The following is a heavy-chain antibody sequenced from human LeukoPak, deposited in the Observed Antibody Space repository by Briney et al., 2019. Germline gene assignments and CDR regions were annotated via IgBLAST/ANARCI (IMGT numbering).Heavy chain of an antibody. Sequence: SETLSLTCTVSGGSISSSSYYWGWIRQPPGKGLEWIGSIYYSGSTYYDPSLKSRVTISVDTSKNQFSLKLSSVTAADTAVYYCARHYGSGSYSAFDLWGQGTMVTVSS. D-gene: IGHD3-10*01. J-gene: IGHJ3*01. CDR1: GGSISSSSYY. CDR3: ARHYGSGSYSAFDL. V-gene: IGHV4-39*01. CDR2: IYYSGST.